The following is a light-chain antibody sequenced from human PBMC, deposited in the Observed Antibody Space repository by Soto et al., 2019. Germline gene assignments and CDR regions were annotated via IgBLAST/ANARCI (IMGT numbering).Light chain of an antibody. V-gene: IGKV3-15*01. CDR3: QHYKNRPLT. Sequence: EVVMTQSPATLSVSPGERATLPCRASQSVSSDLAWYQHKPGQAPRLLIYGASSRATGIPVRFSGSGSGTEFTLTISSLQSEDVAVYYCQHYKNRPLTFGGGTKVEIK. CDR1: QSVSSD. J-gene: IGKJ4*01. CDR2: GAS.